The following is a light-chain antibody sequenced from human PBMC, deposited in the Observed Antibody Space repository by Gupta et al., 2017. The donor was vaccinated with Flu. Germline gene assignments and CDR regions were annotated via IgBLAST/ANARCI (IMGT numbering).Light chain of an antibody. CDR2: EVS. CDR1: SSDVGGYNY. CDR3: SSYAGSNNHVV. Sequence: QSALTPPPSPSGSPGQSVTISFPGTSSDVGGYNYVSWYQQHPGKAPKLMIYEVSKRPSGVPDRFSGSKSGNTASLTVSGLQAEDEADYYCSSYAGSNNHVVFGGGTKLTVL. J-gene: IGLJ2*01. V-gene: IGLV2-8*01.